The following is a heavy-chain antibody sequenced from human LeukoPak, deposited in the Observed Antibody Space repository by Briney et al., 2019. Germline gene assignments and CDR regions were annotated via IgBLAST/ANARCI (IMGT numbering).Heavy chain of an antibody. V-gene: IGHV3-30*02. CDR3: AKVDDYSNYDGGASADY. D-gene: IGHD4-11*01. CDR1: GFTFSSYG. CDR2: IRYDGSNK. J-gene: IGHJ4*02. Sequence: PGRSLRLSCAASGFTFSSYGMHWVRQAPGKGLEWVAFIRYDGSNKYYADSVKGRFTISRDNSKNTLYLQMNSLRAEDTAVYYCAKVDDYSNYDGGASADYWGQGTLVTVSS.